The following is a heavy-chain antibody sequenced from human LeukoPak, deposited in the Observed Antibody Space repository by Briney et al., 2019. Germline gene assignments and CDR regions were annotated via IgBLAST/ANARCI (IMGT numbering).Heavy chain of an antibody. CDR2: ISKNGGTI. CDR1: GFPFSSFE. J-gene: IGHJ4*02. V-gene: IGHV3-48*03. CDR3: ARDFGIVGNRFDY. Sequence: GGSLRLSCAASGFPFSSFEMNWVRQAPGQGLEWISYISKNGGTIYYADSVKGRFTISRDNAKNSLYLQMNSLRVEDTAVYYCARDFGIVGNRFDYWGQGALVTVSS. D-gene: IGHD4-23*01.